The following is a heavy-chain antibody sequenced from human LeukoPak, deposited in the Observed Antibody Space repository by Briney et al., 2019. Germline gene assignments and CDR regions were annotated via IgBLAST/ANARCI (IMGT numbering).Heavy chain of an antibody. CDR3: ARDGMDSYDSSGYYPIDY. D-gene: IGHD3-22*01. J-gene: IGHJ4*02. V-gene: IGHV1-2*02. CDR1: GYTFTCYY. Sequence: ASVTVSCKASGYTFTCYYMHWVRQAPGQGLEWMGWINPNSGGTNYAQKFQGRVTMTRDTSISTAYMELSRLRSDDTAVYYCARDGMDSYDSSGYYPIDYWGQGTLVTVSS. CDR2: INPNSGGT.